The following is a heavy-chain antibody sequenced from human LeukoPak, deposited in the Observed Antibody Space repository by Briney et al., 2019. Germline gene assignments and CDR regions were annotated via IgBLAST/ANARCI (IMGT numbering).Heavy chain of an antibody. J-gene: IGHJ4*02. CDR1: GGSISSSSFH. Sequence: NPSETLSLTCTVSGGSISSSSFHWGWIRQPPGKGLEWVGSIYYSGSTFYNPSLKSRVTISVDTSRNQFSLKLSSVTAADTAVYYCAREAAGIDSWGQGTLVTVSS. CDR2: IYYSGST. D-gene: IGHD6-19*01. V-gene: IGHV4-39*07. CDR3: AREAAGIDS.